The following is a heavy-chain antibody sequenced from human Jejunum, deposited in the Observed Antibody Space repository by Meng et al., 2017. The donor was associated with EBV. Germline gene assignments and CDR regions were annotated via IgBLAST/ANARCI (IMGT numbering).Heavy chain of an antibody. V-gene: IGHV3-53*01. D-gene: IGHD1-14*01. CDR1: GFTVSSND. CDR2: IYSGGST. Sequence: GQLLGSGGGLIQPGGALRLSCAASGFTVSSNDMTWARQAPGKGLEWVLVIYSGGSTYYADSMKGRFTISRDNSKNTLYLQMNNLRAEDTAVYYCASLRNRGFDLWGRGTLVTVSS. J-gene: IGHJ2*01. CDR3: ASLRNRGFDL.